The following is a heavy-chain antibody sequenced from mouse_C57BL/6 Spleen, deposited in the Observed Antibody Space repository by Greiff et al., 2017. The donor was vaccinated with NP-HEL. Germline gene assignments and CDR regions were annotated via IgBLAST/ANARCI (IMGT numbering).Heavy chain of an antibody. V-gene: IGHV1-74*01. CDR1: GYTFTSYW. CDR2: IHPSDSDT. CDR3: ARAGKTEGLAY. D-gene: IGHD4-1*01. J-gene: IGHJ3*01. Sequence: QVQLQQPGAELVKPGASVKVSCKASGYTFTSYWMHWVKQRPGQGLEWIGRIHPSDSDTNYNQKFKGKATLPVDKSSSTAYMQLSSLTSEDSAVYYCARAGKTEGLAYWGQGTLVTVSA.